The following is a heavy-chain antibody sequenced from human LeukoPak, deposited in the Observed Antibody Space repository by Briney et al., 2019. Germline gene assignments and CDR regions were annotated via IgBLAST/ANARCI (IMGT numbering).Heavy chain of an antibody. D-gene: IGHD6-19*01. Sequence: PGGSLRLSCAASGFTFSSYGMHWVRQAPGKGLEWVAVISYDGSNKYYADSVKGRFTISRDNSKNTLYLQMNSLRAEDTAVFYCAKEGGYSSAWSQRYYYYYYGMDVWGQGTTVTVSS. J-gene: IGHJ6*02. CDR1: GFTFSSYG. V-gene: IGHV3-30*18. CDR3: AKEGGYSSAWSQRYYYYYYGMDV. CDR2: ISYDGSNK.